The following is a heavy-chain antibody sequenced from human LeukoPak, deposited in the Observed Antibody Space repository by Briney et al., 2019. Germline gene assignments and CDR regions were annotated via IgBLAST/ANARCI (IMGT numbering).Heavy chain of an antibody. Sequence: SETLSPTCTVSGGSISSSSYYWGWIRQPPGKGLEWIGSIYYSGSTYYNPSLKSRVTISVDTSKNQFSLKLSSVTAADTAVYYCARQEMATFSYWGQGTLVTVSS. CDR2: IYYSGST. J-gene: IGHJ4*02. V-gene: IGHV4-39*01. CDR3: ARQEMATFSY. D-gene: IGHD5-24*01. CDR1: GGSISSSSYY.